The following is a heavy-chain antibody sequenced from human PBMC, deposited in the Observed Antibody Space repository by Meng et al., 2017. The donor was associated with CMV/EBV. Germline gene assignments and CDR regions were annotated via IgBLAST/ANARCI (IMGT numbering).Heavy chain of an antibody. J-gene: IGHJ5*02. CDR1: GGSFSGYY. V-gene: IGHV4-34*01. Sequence: SETLSLTCAVYGGSFSGYYWSWIRQSPGKGLEWIGEINHSGSTNYNPSLKSRVTISVDTSKNQFSLKLSSVTAADTAVYYCARDTAYYYDSSGYTDYPWGQGTLVTVSS. D-gene: IGHD3-22*01. CDR3: ARDTAYYYDSSGYTDYP. CDR2: INHSGST.